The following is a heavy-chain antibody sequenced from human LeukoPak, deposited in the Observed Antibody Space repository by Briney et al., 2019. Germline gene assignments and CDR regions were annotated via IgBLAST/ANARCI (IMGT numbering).Heavy chain of an antibody. CDR3: AKEMMIVVVITHAFDI. CDR2: ISYDGSNK. CDR1: GFTFSSYA. D-gene: IGHD3-22*01. V-gene: IGHV3-30*04. J-gene: IGHJ3*02. Sequence: GGSLRLSCAASGFTFSSYAMHWVRQAPGKGLEWVAVISYDGSNKYYADSVKGRFTISRDNAKNTLYLQMNSLRAEDTAVYYCAKEMMIVVVITHAFDIWGQGTMVTVSS.